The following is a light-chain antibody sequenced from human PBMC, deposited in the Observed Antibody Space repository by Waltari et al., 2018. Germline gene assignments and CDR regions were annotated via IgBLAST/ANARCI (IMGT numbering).Light chain of an antibody. CDR2: GAS. CDR1: QRVLYSSNNKNY. V-gene: IGKV4-1*01. CDR3: QQYLTSSWT. Sequence: DIVMTQSPDSLAVSLGERATINCKSSQRVLYSSNNKNYLAWYQQKPGQPPKLLIFGASTRESGVPDRFSGSGSGTDFTLTISSLQAEDVAVYYCQQYLTSSWTFGQWTKVEIK. J-gene: IGKJ1*01.